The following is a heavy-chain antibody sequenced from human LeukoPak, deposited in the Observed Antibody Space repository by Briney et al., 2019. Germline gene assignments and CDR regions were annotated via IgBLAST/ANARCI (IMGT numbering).Heavy chain of an antibody. CDR3: ARDQFEGYCSSTSCYTGTFDY. D-gene: IGHD2-2*02. CDR2: INPSGGST. CDR1: GYTFTSYY. V-gene: IGHV1-46*01. J-gene: IGHJ4*02. Sequence: ASVKVSCKASGYTFTSYYMHWVRQAPGQGLEWMGIINPSGGSTSYAQKFQGRVTMTRDMSTSIVYMELSSLRSEDTAVYYCARDQFEGYCSSTSCYTGTFDYWGQGTLVTVSS.